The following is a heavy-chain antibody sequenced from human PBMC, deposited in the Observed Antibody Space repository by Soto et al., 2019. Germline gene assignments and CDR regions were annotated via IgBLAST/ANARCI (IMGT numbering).Heavy chain of an antibody. CDR3: AKYQPMTQPRPYFDY. CDR2: ISSSGGST. D-gene: IGHD3-22*01. CDR1: GFTFSSYA. Sequence: EVQLLESGGDLIQPGGSLRLSCAASGFTFSSYAMSWVRQAPGKGLGWVSAISSSGGSTFYADSVKGRFTIPRDNSRNTLYLKINSLRAEYTAIYYCAKYQPMTQPRPYFDYWGQGTLVTVSS. J-gene: IGHJ4*02. V-gene: IGHV3-23*01.